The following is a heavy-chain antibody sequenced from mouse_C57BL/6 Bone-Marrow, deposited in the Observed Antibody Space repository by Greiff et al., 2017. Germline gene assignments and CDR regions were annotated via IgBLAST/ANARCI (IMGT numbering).Heavy chain of an antibody. CDR2: IDPETGGT. D-gene: IGHD1-1*01. Sequence: VQVVESGAELVRPGASVTLSCKASGYTFTDYEMHWVKQTPVHGLEWIGAIDPETGGTAYNQKFKGKAILTADKSSSTAYMELRSLTSEDSAVYYCTRGIYYYGSFDYWGQGTTLTVSS. CDR3: TRGIYYYGSFDY. V-gene: IGHV1-15*01. CDR1: GYTFTDYE. J-gene: IGHJ2*01.